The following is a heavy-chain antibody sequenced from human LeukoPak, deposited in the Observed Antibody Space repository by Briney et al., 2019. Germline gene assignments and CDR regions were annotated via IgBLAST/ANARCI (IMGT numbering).Heavy chain of an antibody. V-gene: IGHV3-9*01. Sequence: QAGRSLRLSCAASGFTFDDYAMHWVRQAPGKGLEWVSGISWNSGSIGYADSVKGRFTISRDNAKNSLYLQMNSLRAEDTALYYCAKDVADAALPSDAFDIWGQGTMVTVSS. CDR3: AKDVADAALPSDAFDI. CDR1: GFTFDDYA. D-gene: IGHD6-6*01. CDR2: ISWNSGSI. J-gene: IGHJ3*02.